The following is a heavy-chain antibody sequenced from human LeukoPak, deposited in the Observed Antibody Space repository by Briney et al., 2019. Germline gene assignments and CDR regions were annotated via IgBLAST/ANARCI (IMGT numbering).Heavy chain of an antibody. CDR3: TRGGGANYYGDYFDY. J-gene: IGHJ4*02. CDR1: GFTLSSYY. D-gene: IGHD1-26*01. V-gene: IGHV3-30*14. CDR2: MSYDETTA. Sequence: GASLRLSCAGSGFTLSSYYMHWVRQAPDKGLEWVAVMSYDETTANYAGSVQGRFTVSRDNSKNTLFLQIDSLRAEDMAMYFCTRGGGANYYGDYFDYWSQGTLVTVSS.